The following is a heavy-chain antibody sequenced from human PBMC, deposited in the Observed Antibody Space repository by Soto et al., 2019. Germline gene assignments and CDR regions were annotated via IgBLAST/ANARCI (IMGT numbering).Heavy chain of an antibody. CDR3: ARHLDRNYCPPFDQ. D-gene: IGHD3-10*01. V-gene: IGHV5-10-1*01. J-gene: IGHJ4*02. CDR2: IDPSDSYT. Sequence: PWESLKISCKGSGYSFTNNWISWVRQMPGKGLEWMGRIDPSDSYTNYNPSFQGHVTISADKSFSIAFLQWSSLRASDTAMYFCARHLDRNYCPPFDQWGQGTLVTVSS. CDR1: GYSFTNNW.